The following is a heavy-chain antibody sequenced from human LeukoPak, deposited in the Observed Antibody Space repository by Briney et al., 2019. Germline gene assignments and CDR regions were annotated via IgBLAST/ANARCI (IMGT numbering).Heavy chain of an antibody. CDR1: GFTFSSYS. CDR3: ARGIVGAYYFDY. V-gene: IGHV3-21*01. CDR2: ISSSSSYI. D-gene: IGHD1-26*01. Sequence: GRSLRLSCAASGFTFSSYSMNWVRQAPGKGLEWVSSISSSSSYIYYADSVKGRFTISRDNAKNSLYLQMNSLRAEDTAVYYCARGIVGAYYFDYWGQGTLVTVSS. J-gene: IGHJ4*02.